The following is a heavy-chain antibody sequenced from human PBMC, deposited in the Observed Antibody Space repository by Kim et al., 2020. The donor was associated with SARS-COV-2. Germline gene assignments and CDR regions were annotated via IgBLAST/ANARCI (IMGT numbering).Heavy chain of an antibody. Sequence: ASVKVSCKASGYTFTSYGISWVRRAPGQGLEWMGWISAYNGNTNYAQKLQGRVTMTTDTSTSTAYMELRSLRSDDTAVYYCARWGNTRYSGYEKAFDYWGQGTLVTVSS. D-gene: IGHD5-12*01. V-gene: IGHV1-18*04. J-gene: IGHJ4*02. CDR3: ARWGNTRYSGYEKAFDY. CDR1: GYTFTSYG. CDR2: ISAYNGNT.